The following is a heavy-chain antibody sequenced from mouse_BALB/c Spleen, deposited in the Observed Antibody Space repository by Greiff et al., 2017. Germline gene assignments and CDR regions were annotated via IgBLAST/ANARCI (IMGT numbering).Heavy chain of an antibody. CDR3: ARGGNGSPWFAD. D-gene: IGHD1-1*01. CDR1: GFTFSSYA. Sequence: EVKLMESGGGLVKPGGSLKLSCAASGFTFSSYAMSWVRQSPEKRLEWVAEISSGGSYTYYPDTVTGRFTISRDNAKNTLYLEMSSLRSEDTAMYYCARGGNGSPWFADWGQGTLVTVSA. CDR2: ISSGGSYT. V-gene: IGHV5-9-4*01. J-gene: IGHJ3*01.